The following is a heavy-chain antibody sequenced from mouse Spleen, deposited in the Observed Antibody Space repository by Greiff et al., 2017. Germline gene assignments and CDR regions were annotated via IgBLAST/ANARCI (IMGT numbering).Heavy chain of an antibody. CDR2: INPYNDGT. V-gene: IGHV1-14*01. CDR3: TNGLGND. CDR1: GYTFTSYV. J-gene: IGHJ2*01. Sequence: EVHLVESGPELVKPGASVKMSCKASGYTFTSYVMHWVKQKPGQGLEWIGYINPYNDGTKYNEKFKGKATLTSDKSSSTAYMELSSLTSEDSAVYYCTNGLGNDWGQGTTLTVSS. D-gene: IGHD2-2*01.